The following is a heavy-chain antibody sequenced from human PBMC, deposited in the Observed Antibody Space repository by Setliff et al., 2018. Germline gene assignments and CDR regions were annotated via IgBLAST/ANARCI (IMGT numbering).Heavy chain of an antibody. CDR2: INNSGST. D-gene: IGHD5-18*01. CDR1: GGSFSGYY. V-gene: IGHV4-34*01. Sequence: ASETLSLTCAVYGGSFSGYYWSWIRQPPGKGLEWIGEINNSGSTNYNPSLKSRVTISVDTSKNQFSLKLSSVTAADTAVYYCARGDVDTAMVGFAFDTWGQGTMVTVSS. CDR3: ARGDVDTAMVGFAFDT. J-gene: IGHJ3*02.